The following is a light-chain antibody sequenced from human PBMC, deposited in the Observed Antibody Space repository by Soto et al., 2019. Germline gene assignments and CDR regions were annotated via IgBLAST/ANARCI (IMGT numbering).Light chain of an antibody. CDR3: QKYNTAPLT. CDR2: AAS. Sequence: DIQMTQSPSSLSASVGDTVTITCRAGQGISNYLGWYQQKPGKVPKLLINAASTLQSGVPSRFSGSGSGTVFTLTISSLQPEDVATYYCQKYNTAPLTFGGGRRLEIK. J-gene: IGKJ5*01. V-gene: IGKV1-27*01. CDR1: QGISNY.